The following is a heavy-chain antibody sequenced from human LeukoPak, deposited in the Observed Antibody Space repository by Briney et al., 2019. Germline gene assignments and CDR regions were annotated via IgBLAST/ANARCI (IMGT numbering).Heavy chain of an antibody. CDR3: ASRRRPTSSGYNFSFDN. Sequence: GGSLRLSCAASGFTFSSYAMSWVRQAPGKGLEWLSYISTSGSTIYYADSVKGRFTISRDNAKNSLYLQMTSLRAEDTAVYYCASRRRPTSSGYNFSFDNWGQGTQVTVSS. J-gene: IGHJ4*02. CDR1: GFTFSSYA. D-gene: IGHD3-22*01. V-gene: IGHV3-48*03. CDR2: ISTSGSTI.